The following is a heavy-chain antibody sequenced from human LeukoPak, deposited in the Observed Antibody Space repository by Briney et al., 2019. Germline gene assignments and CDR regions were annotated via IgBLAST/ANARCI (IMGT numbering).Heavy chain of an antibody. V-gene: IGHV4-34*01. CDR1: GGSFSGYY. CDR2: INHSGST. CDR3: ARGPPRRNGDKRPPLDY. J-gene: IGHJ4*02. D-gene: IGHD4-17*01. Sequence: LSLTCAFYGGSFSGYYWSWIRQPPGKGLEWIGEINHSGSTNYNPSLKSRVTISVDTSKNQFSLKLSSVTAADTAVYYCARGPPRRNGDKRPPLDYWGQGTLVTVSS.